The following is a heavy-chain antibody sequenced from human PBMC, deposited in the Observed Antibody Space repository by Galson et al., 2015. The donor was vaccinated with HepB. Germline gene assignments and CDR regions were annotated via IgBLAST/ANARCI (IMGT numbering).Heavy chain of an antibody. Sequence: ETLSLTCTVSGDSITTYYWSWIRQPPGKGLEWIGYMYYSGSTNYNPSLKSRVTISVDTSRNQFSLELSSVTAADTAVYYCAKTEGRRGYYYYMDVWGKGTTVTVSS. J-gene: IGHJ6*03. CDR3: AKTEGRRGYYYYMDV. CDR2: MYYSGST. CDR1: GDSITTYY. V-gene: IGHV4-59*01. D-gene: IGHD1-1*01.